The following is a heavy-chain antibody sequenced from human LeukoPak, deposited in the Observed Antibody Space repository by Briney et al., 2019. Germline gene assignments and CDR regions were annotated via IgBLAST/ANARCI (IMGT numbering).Heavy chain of an antibody. D-gene: IGHD4-11*01. CDR3: ARERYSNYDGDGFDI. Sequence: GGSLRLSCAASRFTFSNFAMHWVRQVPGKGLEYVSGISGDGGRTYYADSVKGRFTISRDNSKNTLYVQMGGLRDEDTAVYYCARERYSNYDGDGFDIWGQGTMVTVSS. J-gene: IGHJ3*02. CDR2: ISGDGGRT. V-gene: IGHV3-64*02. CDR1: RFTFSNFA.